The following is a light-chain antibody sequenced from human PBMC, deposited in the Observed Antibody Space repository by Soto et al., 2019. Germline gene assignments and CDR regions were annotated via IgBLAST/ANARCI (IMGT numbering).Light chain of an antibody. Sequence: DIQMTQSPSSLSASVGDSVTIPCRASQNINKYLNWYQQRSGRAPRLLIHTASSLHSGVPPRFSGSGSGSDFTLTISTLQPEDLATYFCQQSFSTPYTCGQGTKGDIK. V-gene: IGKV1-39*01. CDR2: TAS. CDR3: QQSFSTPYT. CDR1: QNINKY. J-gene: IGKJ2*01.